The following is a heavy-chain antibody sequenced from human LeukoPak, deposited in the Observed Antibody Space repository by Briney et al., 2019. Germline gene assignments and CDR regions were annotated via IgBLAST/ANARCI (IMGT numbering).Heavy chain of an antibody. CDR2: ISAYNGNT. V-gene: IGHV1-18*01. D-gene: IGHD3-22*01. Sequence: ASVKLSCKASGYTFTSYGISWVRQAPGQGLEWMGWISAYNGNTNYAQKLQGRVTMTTDTSTSTAYMELRSLRSDDTAVYYCARDPLNYYDSSGYYYAWFDPWGQGTLVTVSS. CDR1: GYTFTSYG. CDR3: ARDPLNYYDSSGYYYAWFDP. J-gene: IGHJ5*02.